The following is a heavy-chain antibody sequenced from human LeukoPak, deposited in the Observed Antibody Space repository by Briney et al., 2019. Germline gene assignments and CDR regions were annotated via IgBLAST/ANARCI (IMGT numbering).Heavy chain of an antibody. CDR2: ISSRSSYI. V-gene: IGHV3-21*01. J-gene: IGHJ6*04. Sequence: GGSLRLSCAASGFTFSSYSMNWVRQAPGKGLEWVSSISSRSSYIYYADSVKGRFTISRDNAKNSLYLQMNSLRAEDTAVYYCAELGITMIGGVWGKGTTVTVSS. CDR1: GFTFSSYS. CDR3: AELGITMIGGV. D-gene: IGHD3-10*02.